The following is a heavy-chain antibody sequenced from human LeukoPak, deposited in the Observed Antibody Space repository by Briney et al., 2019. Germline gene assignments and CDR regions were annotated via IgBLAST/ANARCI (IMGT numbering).Heavy chain of an antibody. J-gene: IGHJ6*03. Sequence: GGSLRLSCAASGFTFSSYAMSWVRQAPGKGLKWVSAISGSGGSTYYADSVKGRFTISRDNSKNTLYLQMNSLRAEDTAVYYCAKEKFGKYSSSSRGYMDVWGKGTTVTVSS. D-gene: IGHD6-6*01. CDR1: GFTFSSYA. CDR2: ISGSGGST. V-gene: IGHV3-23*01. CDR3: AKEKFGKYSSSSRGYMDV.